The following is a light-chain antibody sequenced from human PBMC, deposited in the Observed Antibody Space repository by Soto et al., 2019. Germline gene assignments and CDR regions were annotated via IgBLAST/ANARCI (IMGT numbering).Light chain of an antibody. J-gene: IGKJ1*01. V-gene: IGKV3-20*01. Sequence: EIVVKQSQATVSLSPGESATLSCRASQSVTDRYLAGYEQKPGQGPRVLIYGASKRATGIPDRFSGSGSGTDFTLTISRLEPEDFAVYYCQQYSPPITFGHGTKVDIK. CDR3: QQYSPPIT. CDR2: GAS. CDR1: QSVTDRY.